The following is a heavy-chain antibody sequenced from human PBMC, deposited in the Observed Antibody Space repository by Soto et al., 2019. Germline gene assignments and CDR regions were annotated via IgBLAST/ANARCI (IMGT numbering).Heavy chain of an antibody. J-gene: IGHJ6*02. CDR2: ISAYNGNT. Sequence: ASVKVSCKASGYTFTIYGISWVLQAPGQGLEWMGWISAYNGNTNYAQKLQGRVTMTTDTSTSTAYMELRSLRSDDTAVYYCARDRDSSGWYLLYYYGMDVWGQGTTVTVSS. CDR1: GYTFTIYG. D-gene: IGHD6-19*01. V-gene: IGHV1-18*01. CDR3: ARDRDSSGWYLLYYYGMDV.